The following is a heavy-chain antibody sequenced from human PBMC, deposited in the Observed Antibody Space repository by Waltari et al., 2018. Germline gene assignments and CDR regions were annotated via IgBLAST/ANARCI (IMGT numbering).Heavy chain of an antibody. V-gene: IGHV3-23*03. J-gene: IGHJ4*02. CDR3: AKDKADYDFWSGYYGGRERGYFDY. D-gene: IGHD3-3*01. CDR2: IYSGGSST. CDR1: GFTFSSYA. Sequence: EVQLLESGGGLVQTGGCLRIYCAASGFTFSSYAMGWVRQAPGPGVEWGRVIYSGGSSTYYADSVKGRFTISRDNSKNTLYLQMNSLRAEDTAVYYCAKDKADYDFWSGYYGGRERGYFDYWGQGTLVTVSS.